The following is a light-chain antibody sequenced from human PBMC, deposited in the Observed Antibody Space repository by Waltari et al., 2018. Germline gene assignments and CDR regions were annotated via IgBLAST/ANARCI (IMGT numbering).Light chain of an antibody. V-gene: IGLV2-14*03. J-gene: IGLJ3*02. Sequence: YQHHPGKAPQLIIYDVINRPTGMFTRFSGAKGGNTCALTISGLQTEEEADYYCSSYEISTRSWVFGGGTKLTVL. CDR2: DVI. CDR3: SSYEISTRSWV.